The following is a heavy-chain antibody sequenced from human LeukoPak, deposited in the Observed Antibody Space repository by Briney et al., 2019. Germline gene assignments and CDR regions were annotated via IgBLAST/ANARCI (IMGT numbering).Heavy chain of an antibody. V-gene: IGHV4-39*07. Sequence: PSETLSLTCTVSGGSISSSSYYWGWIRQPPGKGLEWIGSIYYSESTYYNPSLKSRVTISVDTSKNQFSLKLSSVTAADTAVYYCASGYYDFWSGSHAFDIWGQGTMVTVSS. CDR3: ASGYYDFWSGSHAFDI. J-gene: IGHJ3*02. CDR1: GGSISSSSYY. CDR2: IYYSEST. D-gene: IGHD3-3*01.